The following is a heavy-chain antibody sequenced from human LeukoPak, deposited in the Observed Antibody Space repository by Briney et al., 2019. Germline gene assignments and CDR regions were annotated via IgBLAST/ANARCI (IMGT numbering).Heavy chain of an antibody. D-gene: IGHD2-2*01. Sequence: PGGSLRLSCAASGFTFSSYSMNWVRQAPGKGLEWVSAISGSGVSTYYADSVKGQFTISRDNSKNTLYLQMNSLRAEDTAVYYCATQREYCSSTSCYGFDIWGQGTMVTVSS. CDR3: ATQREYCSSTSCYGFDI. J-gene: IGHJ3*02. CDR1: GFTFSSYS. V-gene: IGHV3-23*01. CDR2: ISGSGVST.